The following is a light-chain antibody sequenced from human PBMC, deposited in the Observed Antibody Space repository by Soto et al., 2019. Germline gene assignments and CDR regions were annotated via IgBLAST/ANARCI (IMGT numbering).Light chain of an antibody. CDR3: QPLYDRYT. V-gene: IGKV3-11*01. Sequence: EILLTQSPPTLSSSPGERATLSCRASQFITTNLAWYQQKPGQAPRLLIYDGSNTARGIPARFVGSGSGTDLTLTITSLQPEDFAVYVCQPLYDRYTFGQGTKLQI. J-gene: IGKJ2*01. CDR2: DGS. CDR1: QFITTN.